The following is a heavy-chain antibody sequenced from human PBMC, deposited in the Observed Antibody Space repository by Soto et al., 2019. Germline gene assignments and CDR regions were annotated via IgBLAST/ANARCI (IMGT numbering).Heavy chain of an antibody. Sequence: EVQLLESGGGLVQPGGSLRLSCAASGFTFSSYAMSWVRQAPGKGLEWVSAISGSGGSTYYADSVKGRFTISRDNSKNTLYLQMNSLRAEDTAVYYCAKAYCSGGSCAYYFDYWGQGTLVTVSS. CDR3: AKAYCSGGSCAYYFDY. V-gene: IGHV3-23*01. CDR1: GFTFSSYA. J-gene: IGHJ4*02. D-gene: IGHD2-15*01. CDR2: ISGSGGST.